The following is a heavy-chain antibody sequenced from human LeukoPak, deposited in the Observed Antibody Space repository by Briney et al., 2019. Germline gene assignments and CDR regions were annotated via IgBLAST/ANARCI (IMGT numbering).Heavy chain of an antibody. J-gene: IGHJ5*02. V-gene: IGHV1-8*01. CDR2: MNPNSGNT. D-gene: IGHD5-12*01. CDR3: ARGEGSSGYSGYDLWYNWFDP. CDR1: GYTFTSYE. Sequence: ASVKVSCKASGYTFTSYEINWVRQATGQGLEWMGWMNPNSGNTGYAQKFQGRVTMTRNTSISTAYMELSSLRSEDTAVYYCARGEGSSGYSGYDLWYNWFDPWGQGTLVTVSS.